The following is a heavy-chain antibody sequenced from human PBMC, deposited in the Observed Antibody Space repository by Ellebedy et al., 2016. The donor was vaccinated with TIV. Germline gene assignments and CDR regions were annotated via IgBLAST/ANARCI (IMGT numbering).Heavy chain of an antibody. Sequence: ASVKVSCXASGYTFTSYGISWVRQAPGQGLEWMGWINPNSGGTNYAQKFQGRVTMTRDTSISTAYMELSRLRSDDTAVYYCASISVVLGSSGWFNPWGQGTLVTVSS. CDR1: GYTFTSYG. D-gene: IGHD6-6*01. J-gene: IGHJ5*02. V-gene: IGHV1-2*02. CDR3: ASISVVLGSSGWFNP. CDR2: INPNSGGT.